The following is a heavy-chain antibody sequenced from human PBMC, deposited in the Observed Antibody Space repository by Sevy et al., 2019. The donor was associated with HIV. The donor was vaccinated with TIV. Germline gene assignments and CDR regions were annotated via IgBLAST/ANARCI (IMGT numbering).Heavy chain of an antibody. CDR3: AKGRWQLLRNWFDP. V-gene: IGHV3-9*01. J-gene: IGHJ5*02. Sequence: GGCLRLSCAASGFTFDDYAMHWVRQAPGKGLEWVSGISWNSGSIGYADSVKGRFTISRDNAKNSLYLQMNSLRAEDTALYYCAKGRWQLLRNWFDPWGQGTLVTVSS. D-gene: IGHD2-15*01. CDR1: GFTFDDYA. CDR2: ISWNSGSI.